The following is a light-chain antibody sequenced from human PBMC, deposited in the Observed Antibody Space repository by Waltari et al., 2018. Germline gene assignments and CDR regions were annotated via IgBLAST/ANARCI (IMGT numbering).Light chain of an antibody. CDR1: STDLASYNL. CDR3: CSYTGSSTSYG. V-gene: IGLV2-23*01. Sequence: QSALSQPASVSGSPGQSLTITCTGASTDLASYNLVAWYQHHPNRAPKLIIYEATKRPSVISHRCSGAKSGATASLRISGLQADDEADYYCCSYTGSSTSYGCGGGTKVTVL. CDR2: EAT. J-gene: IGLJ1*01.